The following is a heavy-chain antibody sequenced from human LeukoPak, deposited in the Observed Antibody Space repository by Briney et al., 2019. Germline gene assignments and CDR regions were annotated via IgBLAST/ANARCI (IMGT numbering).Heavy chain of an antibody. D-gene: IGHD6-13*01. V-gene: IGHV3-7*01. CDR2: IKQDGSEK. CDR3: AKDATTAVGWVYMDV. J-gene: IGHJ6*03. Sequence: GGSLRLSCAASGFTFSSYWMSWVRQAPGKGLEWVANIKQDGSEKYYVDSVKGRFTISRDNAKNSLYLQMSYLRDDDTALYYCAKDATTAVGWVYMDVWGKGTTVTISS. CDR1: GFTFSSYW.